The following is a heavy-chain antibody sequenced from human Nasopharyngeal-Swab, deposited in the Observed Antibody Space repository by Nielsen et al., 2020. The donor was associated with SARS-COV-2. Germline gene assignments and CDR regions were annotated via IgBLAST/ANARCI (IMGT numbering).Heavy chain of an antibody. D-gene: IGHD2-8*01. CDR2: IYYRGST. J-gene: IGHJ6*02. Sequence: LSLTCTVSGGSISSSSYYWGWIRQPPGKGLEWIGYIYYRGSTNYNPSLKSRVTISVDTSKNQFSLKLSSVTAADTAVYYCARGGVCTNGVCYTAYYYYGMDVWGQGTTVTVSS. CDR1: GGSISSSSYY. V-gene: IGHV4-61*05. CDR3: ARGGVCTNGVCYTAYYYYGMDV.